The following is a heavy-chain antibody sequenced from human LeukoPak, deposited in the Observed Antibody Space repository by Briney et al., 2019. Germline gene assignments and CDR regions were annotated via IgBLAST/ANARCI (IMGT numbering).Heavy chain of an antibody. J-gene: IGHJ4*02. Sequence: SETLSLTCTVSGGSISSGGYYWSWIRQHPGKGLEWIGYIYYSGSTYYNPSLKSRVTISVDTSKNQFSLKLSSVTAADTAVYYCARDHHHIFPYDSGRNFIDYWGQGTLVTVSS. CDR3: ARDHHHIFPYDSGRNFIDY. V-gene: IGHV4-31*03. CDR2: IYYSGST. CDR1: GGSISSGGYY. D-gene: IGHD3-10*01.